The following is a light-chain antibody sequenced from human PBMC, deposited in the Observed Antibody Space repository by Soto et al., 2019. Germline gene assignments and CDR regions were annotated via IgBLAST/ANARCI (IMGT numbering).Light chain of an antibody. CDR3: SSYTSSSTLVV. CDR2: DVS. J-gene: IGLJ2*01. CDR1: SSDVGGYNY. Sequence: QSALTHPASVSGSPGQSITISCTGTSSDVGGYNYVSWYQQHPGKDPKLMIYDVSNRPSGVSNRFSGSMSGNTASLTITGLQAEDEADYDCSSYTSSSTLVVFCVGTKLTAL. V-gene: IGLV2-14*01.